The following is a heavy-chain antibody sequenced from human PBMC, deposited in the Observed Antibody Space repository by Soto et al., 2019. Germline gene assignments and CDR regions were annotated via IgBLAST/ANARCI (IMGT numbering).Heavy chain of an antibody. CDR3: TTPSLTTVVILGDAFDI. CDR2: IKSKTDGGTT. D-gene: IGHD4-17*01. CDR1: GFTFSNAW. Sequence: GGSLRLSCAASGFTFSNAWMSWVRQAPGKGLEWVGRIKSKTDGGTTDYAAPVKGRFTISRDDSKNTLYLQMNSLKTEDTAVYYCTTPSLTTVVILGDAFDIWGQGTVVTVSS. V-gene: IGHV3-15*01. J-gene: IGHJ3*02.